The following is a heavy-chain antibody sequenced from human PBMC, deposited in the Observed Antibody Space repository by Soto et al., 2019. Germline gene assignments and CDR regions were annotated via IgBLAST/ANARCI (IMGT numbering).Heavy chain of an antibody. CDR1: GFTVSNNY. Sequence: EVQLVESGGGLVQPGGSLRLSCAASGFTVSNNYMRWVRQAPGKGLEWVSLIYSGGATYYADSVKGRFTISRDNSKKTLYLQKNRLRAEDTAVYYCARDGTYNWVGGQGILVTASS. V-gene: IGHV3-66*01. CDR3: ARDGTYNWV. CDR2: IYSGGAT. D-gene: IGHD1-1*01. J-gene: IGHJ4*02.